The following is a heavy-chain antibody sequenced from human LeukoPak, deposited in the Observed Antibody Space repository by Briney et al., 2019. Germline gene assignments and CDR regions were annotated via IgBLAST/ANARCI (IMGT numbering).Heavy chain of an antibody. D-gene: IGHD3-16*01. CDR3: ARGAEQGVDY. V-gene: IGHV1-8*01. CDR1: GYTFTRYD. J-gene: IGHJ4*02. Sequence: GASVKVSCKASGYTFTRYDINWVRQATGQGLEWMGWMSPNSGSTGYAQKFQGRATMTRNTAISTAYMELSGLRSEDTAVYYCARGAEQGVDYWGQGTLVTVPS. CDR2: MSPNSGST.